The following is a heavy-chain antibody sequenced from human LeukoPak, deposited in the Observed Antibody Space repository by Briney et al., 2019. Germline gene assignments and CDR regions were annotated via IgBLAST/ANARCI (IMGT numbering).Heavy chain of an antibody. J-gene: IGHJ5*02. Sequence: SETLSLTCAVSGGSIRDYQWSWIRQPPGKGLEWIGRIYTSGSTNYNPSLKSRVTMSVDTSKNQFSLKLSSVTAADTAVYYCARGAPGYSSSWYGNWFDPWGQGTLVTVSS. CDR3: ARGAPGYSSSWYGNWFDP. CDR1: GGSIRDYQ. CDR2: IYTSGST. V-gene: IGHV4-4*07. D-gene: IGHD6-13*01.